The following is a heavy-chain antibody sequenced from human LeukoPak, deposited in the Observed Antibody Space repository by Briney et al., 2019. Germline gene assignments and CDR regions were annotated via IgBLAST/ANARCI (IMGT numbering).Heavy chain of an antibody. V-gene: IGHV3-23*01. CDR3: SRIKYGGNSGYHFDY. Sequence: GGSLRLSCFASGFNFNYFAMSWVRQARGKRLEWVSTIGDSGSAGSYADSVRGRFTISRDNSKNMVYLQMSSLRADDSAVYYCSRIKYGGNSGYHFDYWGQGTLVTVSS. J-gene: IGHJ4*02. D-gene: IGHD4-23*01. CDR1: GFNFNYFA. CDR2: IGDSGSAG.